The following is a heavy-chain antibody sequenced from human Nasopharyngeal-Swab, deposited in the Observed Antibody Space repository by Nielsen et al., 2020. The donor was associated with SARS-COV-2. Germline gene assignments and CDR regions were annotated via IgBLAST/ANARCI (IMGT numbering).Heavy chain of an antibody. D-gene: IGHD3-3*01. Sequence: GESLKISCAASGFTFSSYSMNWVRQAPGKGLEWVSSISSKTNYIYYADSVKGRFTISRDNAKNSLYLQMNSLRAEDTAVYYCARWPEFHLTIFGVVTYGMDVWGHGTTVTVSS. CDR1: GFTFSSYS. CDR2: ISSKTNYI. CDR3: ARWPEFHLTIFGVVTYGMDV. V-gene: IGHV3-21*01. J-gene: IGHJ6*02.